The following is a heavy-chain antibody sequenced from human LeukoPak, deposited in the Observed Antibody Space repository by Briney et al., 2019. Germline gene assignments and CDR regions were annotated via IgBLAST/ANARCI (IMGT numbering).Heavy chain of an antibody. CDR2: INPNSGGT. V-gene: IGHV1-2*04. Sequence: ASVKVSCKASGGTFSSYAISWVRQAPGQGLEWMGWINPNSGGTNYAQKFQGWVTMTRDTSISTAYMELSRLRSDDTAVYYCARNNHGDSSGFDYWGQGTLVTVSS. D-gene: IGHD3-22*01. J-gene: IGHJ4*02. CDR1: GGTFSSYA. CDR3: ARNNHGDSSGFDY.